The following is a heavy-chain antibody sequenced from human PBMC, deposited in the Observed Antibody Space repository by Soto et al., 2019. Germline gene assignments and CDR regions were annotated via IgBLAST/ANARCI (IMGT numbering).Heavy chain of an antibody. CDR1: GFTFSSYG. CDR2: ISYDGSNN. D-gene: IGHD6-19*01. CDR3: AKDSGSSGGDGPNPGGMVV. J-gene: IGHJ6*02. Sequence: VQLVESGGGVVQPGRSLRLSCAASGFTFSSYGMHWVRQAPGKGLEWVAVISYDGSNNYYADPVKGRFTISRDNSKNTLYLQMHSLRADDTAVYYCAKDSGSSGGDGPNPGGMVVWGQGTTVTV. V-gene: IGHV3-30*18.